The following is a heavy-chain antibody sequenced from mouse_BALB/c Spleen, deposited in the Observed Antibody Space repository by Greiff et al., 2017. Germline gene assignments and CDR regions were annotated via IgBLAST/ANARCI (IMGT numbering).Heavy chain of an antibody. J-gene: IGHJ2*01. V-gene: IGHV5-6-5*01. CDR2: ISSGGST. D-gene: IGHD1-2*01. CDR1: GFTFSSYA. Sequence: EVKVVESGGGLVKPGGSLKLSCAASGFTFSSYAMSWVRQTPEKRLEWVASISSGGSTYYPDSVKGRFTISRDNARNILYLQMSSLRSEDTAMYYCARGAYGYNYFDYWGQGTTLTVSS. CDR3: ARGAYGYNYFDY.